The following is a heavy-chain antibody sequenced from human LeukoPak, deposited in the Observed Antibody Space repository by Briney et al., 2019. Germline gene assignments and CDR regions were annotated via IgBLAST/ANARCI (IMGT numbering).Heavy chain of an antibody. CDR2: ISYDGSNK. CDR1: GFRFSDHA. J-gene: IGHJ4*02. Sequence: PGGSLRLTCAASGFRFSDHAMHWVRQAPGKGLEWVAVISYDGSNKYYADSVKGRFTISRDNSKNTLYLQMNSLRTEDMAVYYCARQQWLLLIWMGSFDCWGQGALVTVSS. D-gene: IGHD6-19*01. CDR3: ARQQWLLLIWMGSFDC. V-gene: IGHV3-30-3*01.